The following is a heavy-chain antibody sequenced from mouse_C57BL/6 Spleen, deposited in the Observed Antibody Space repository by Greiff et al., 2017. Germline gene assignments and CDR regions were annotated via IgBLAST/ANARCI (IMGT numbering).Heavy chain of an antibody. CDR2: IWSGGST. CDR3: ARTHYYGSSCYWYFDV. D-gene: IGHD1-1*01. J-gene: IGHJ1*03. CDR1: GFSLTSYG. V-gene: IGHV2-2*01. Sequence: QVQLKQSGPGLVQPSQSLSITCTVSGFSLTSYGVHWVRQSPGKGLEWLGVIWSGGSTDYNAAFISRLSISKDNSKSQVFFKMNSLQADDTAIYYCARTHYYGSSCYWYFDVWGTGTTVTVSS.